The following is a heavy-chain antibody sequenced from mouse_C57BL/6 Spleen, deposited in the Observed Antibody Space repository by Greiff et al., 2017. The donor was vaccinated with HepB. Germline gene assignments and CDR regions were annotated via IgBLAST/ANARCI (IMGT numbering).Heavy chain of an antibody. D-gene: IGHD2-4*01. CDR2: IDPETGGT. Sequence: LQQSGAELVRPGASVTLSCKASGYTFTDYEMHWVKQTPVHGLEWIGAIDPETGGTAYNQKFKGKAILTADKSSRTAYMELRSLTSEDSAVYYCTRSGDYDEAWFAYWGQGTLVTVSA. CDR1: GYTFTDYE. J-gene: IGHJ3*01. CDR3: TRSGDYDEAWFAY. V-gene: IGHV1-15*01.